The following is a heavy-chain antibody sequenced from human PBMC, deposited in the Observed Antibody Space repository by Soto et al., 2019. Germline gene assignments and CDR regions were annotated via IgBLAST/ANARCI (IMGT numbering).Heavy chain of an antibody. D-gene: IGHD6-13*01. J-gene: IGHJ5*02. CDR1: GFTFSNAW. Sequence: ESLKISCAASGFTFSNAWMNWVRQAPGKGLEWVGRIKSKTDGGTTDYAAPVKGRFTISRDDSKNTLYLQMNSLKTEDTAVYYCTTDRGIAAAGKGGWFDPWGQGTLVTVSS. V-gene: IGHV3-15*07. CDR3: TTDRGIAAAGKGGWFDP. CDR2: IKSKTDGGTT.